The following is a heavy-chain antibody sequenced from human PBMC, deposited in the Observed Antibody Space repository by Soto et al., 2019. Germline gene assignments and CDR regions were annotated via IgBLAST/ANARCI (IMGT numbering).Heavy chain of an antibody. J-gene: IGHJ3*02. CDR2: ISAYNGNT. CDR1: GYTFTSYG. Sequence: ASVKVSCKASGYTFTSYGISWVRQAPGQGLEWMGWISAYNGNTNYAQKLLGRVTMTTDTSTSTAYMELRSLRSDDTAVYYCARTDYAKDAFDIWGQGTMVTVSS. V-gene: IGHV1-18*01. D-gene: IGHD4-17*01. CDR3: ARTDYAKDAFDI.